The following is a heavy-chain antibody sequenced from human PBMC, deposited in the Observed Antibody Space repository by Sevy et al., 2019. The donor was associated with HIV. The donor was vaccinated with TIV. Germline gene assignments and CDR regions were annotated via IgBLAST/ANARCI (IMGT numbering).Heavy chain of an antibody. CDR3: TRESMLRGLKGYYEYHGMDV. CDR1: GYTLSSYG. Sequence: ASVKVSCKASGYTLSSYGISWVRHVPGQGLEWLGWFSIYNGNTDYAQKVQGRVTMTTDTSTNTAYMELRRLGSDDTAGYYCTRESMLRGLKGYYEYHGMDVWGQGTTVTVSS. D-gene: IGHD3-10*01. V-gene: IGHV1-18*01. J-gene: IGHJ6*02. CDR2: FSIYNGNT.